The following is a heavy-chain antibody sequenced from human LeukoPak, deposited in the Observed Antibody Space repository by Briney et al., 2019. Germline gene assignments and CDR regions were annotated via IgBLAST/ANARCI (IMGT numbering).Heavy chain of an antibody. CDR3: AKEISASGTIGNWFDP. J-gene: IGHJ5*02. V-gene: IGHV3-43*02. D-gene: IGHD3-10*01. Sequence: GGSLRLSCAVSGFTFDHYAMHWVRQAPGGGLEWVFLISGGGGSTYYADSVKGRFTISRDNSKNSLYLQMNSLRIEDTALYYCAKEISASGTIGNWFDPWGQGTLVTVFS. CDR1: GFTFDHYA. CDR2: ISGGGGST.